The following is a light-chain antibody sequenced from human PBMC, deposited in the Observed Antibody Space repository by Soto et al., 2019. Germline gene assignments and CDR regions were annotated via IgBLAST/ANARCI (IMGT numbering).Light chain of an antibody. J-gene: IGKJ4*01. CDR3: QQYNSYPLT. V-gene: IGKV1-5*03. CDR1: HSISSW. Sequence: DIQMTQSPSTLSASVGDRVTITCRASHSISSWLAWYQQKPGKAPKPLIYKASSLESGAPSRFSGSGSGTEFTLTISSLQPDDFATYYCQQYNSYPLTFGGGTKVEIK. CDR2: KAS.